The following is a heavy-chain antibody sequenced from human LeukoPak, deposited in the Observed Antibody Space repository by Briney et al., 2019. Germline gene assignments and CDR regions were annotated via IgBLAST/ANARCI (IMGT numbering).Heavy chain of an antibody. CDR2: FDPEDGET. CDR3: ATVRIGELLYNWFDP. V-gene: IGHV1-24*01. J-gene: IGHJ5*02. Sequence: GASVKVSCKVSRYTLTELSMHWVRQAPGKGLEWMGGFDPEDGETIYAQKLQGRVTMTEDTSTDTAYMELSSLRPEDTAVYYCATVRIGELLYNWFDPWGQGTLVTVSS. CDR1: RYTLTELS. D-gene: IGHD3-10*01.